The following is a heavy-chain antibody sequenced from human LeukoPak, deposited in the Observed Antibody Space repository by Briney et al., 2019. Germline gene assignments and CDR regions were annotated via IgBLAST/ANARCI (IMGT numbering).Heavy chain of an antibody. CDR1: GGSISSSSYY. Sequence: SETLSLTCTVSGGSISSSSYYWGWIRQPPGKGLEWIGSIYYSGSTNYNPSLKSRVTISVDTSKNQFSLKLSSVTAADTAVYYCARASRWDYGDYVNAFDYWGQGTLVTVSS. J-gene: IGHJ4*02. CDR2: IYYSGST. CDR3: ARASRWDYGDYVNAFDY. V-gene: IGHV4-39*07. D-gene: IGHD4-17*01.